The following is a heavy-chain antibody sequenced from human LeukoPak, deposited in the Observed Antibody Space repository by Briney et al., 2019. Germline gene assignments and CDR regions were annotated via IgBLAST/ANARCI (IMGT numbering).Heavy chain of an antibody. CDR3: AKATSPVHSRNWFDS. CDR1: GFTSSSYA. Sequence: PEGSLRLSCAASGFTSSSYAMSWVRQAPGKGLEWVSSISGSGTNTDYADSVKGRFTISRDNSKNTVNVQMNSLRAEDTAVYYCAKATSPVHSRNWFDSWGQGTLVTVSS. J-gene: IGHJ5*01. CDR2: ISGSGTNT. V-gene: IGHV3-23*01. D-gene: IGHD6-13*01.